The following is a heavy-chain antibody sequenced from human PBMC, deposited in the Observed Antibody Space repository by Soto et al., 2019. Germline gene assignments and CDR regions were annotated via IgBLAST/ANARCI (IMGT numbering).Heavy chain of an antibody. V-gene: IGHV4-31*03. CDR1: GGSISSGGYY. J-gene: IGHJ6*02. D-gene: IGHD6-6*01. CDR3: ARGGLGYGMDV. CDR2: IYYSGST. Sequence: SETLSLTCTVSGGSISSGGYYWSWIRQHPGKGLEWIGYIYYSGSTYYNPSLKSRVTISVDTSKNQFSLKLSSVAAADTAVYYCARGGLGYGMDVWGQGTTVTVSS.